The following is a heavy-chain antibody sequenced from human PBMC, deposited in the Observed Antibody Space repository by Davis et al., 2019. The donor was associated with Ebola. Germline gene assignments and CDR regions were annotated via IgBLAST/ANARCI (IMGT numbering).Heavy chain of an antibody. Sequence: GGSLRLSCEASGFTFSNSWMSWVRRAPRKGLEWVAYIKQDGTEKTYVDSVKGRFTISRDNAKNSLFLQMNGLGAEDTAVYYCARWTGASTNFFDSWGQGTLVTVSS. V-gene: IGHV3-7*01. CDR3: ARWTGASTNFFDS. D-gene: IGHD3/OR15-3a*01. J-gene: IGHJ4*02. CDR2: IKQDGTEK. CDR1: GFTFSNSW.